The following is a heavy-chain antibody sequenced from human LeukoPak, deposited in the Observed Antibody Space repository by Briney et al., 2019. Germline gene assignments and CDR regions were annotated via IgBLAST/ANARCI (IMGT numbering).Heavy chain of an antibody. CDR3: ARNSGWFRFDY. J-gene: IGHJ4*02. CDR1: GFTFSNCW. V-gene: IGHV3-7*03. CDR2: IKEDGSDK. D-gene: IGHD6-19*01. Sequence: GGSLRLSCAASGFTFSNCWMTWVRQSPGKGLEWVANIKEDGSDKYYVDSVKGRFTISRDNAKNSLYLQMNSLRAEDTAVYYCARNSGWFRFDYWGQGTLVTVSS.